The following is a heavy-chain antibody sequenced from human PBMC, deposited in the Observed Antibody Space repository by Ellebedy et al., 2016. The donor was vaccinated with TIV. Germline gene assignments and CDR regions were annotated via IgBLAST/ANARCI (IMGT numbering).Heavy chain of an antibody. Sequence: PGGSLRLSCAASGFTFSSYWMSWVRQAPGKGLEWVANIKQDGSEKYYVDSVKGRFTISRDSAKTSLYLQMNSLRAEDTSLYYCARGGGDLPFDYWGQGTLVTVSS. J-gene: IGHJ4*02. CDR3: ARGGGDLPFDY. CDR2: IKQDGSEK. V-gene: IGHV3-7*01. CDR1: GFTFSSYW. D-gene: IGHD4-17*01.